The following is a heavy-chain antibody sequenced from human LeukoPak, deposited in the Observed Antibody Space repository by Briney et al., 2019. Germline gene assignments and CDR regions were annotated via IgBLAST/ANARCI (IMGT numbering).Heavy chain of an antibody. CDR1: GGTFSSYA. CDR2: IIPIFGTA. D-gene: IGHD3-3*01. Sequence: SVKVSYKASGGTFSSYAISWVRQAPGQGLEWMGGIIPIFGTANYAQKFQGRVTITADDSTSTAYTELSSLRSEDTAVYYCARGRRITIFGVVHVAFDIWGQGTMVTVSS. J-gene: IGHJ3*02. CDR3: ARGRRITIFGVVHVAFDI. V-gene: IGHV1-69*13.